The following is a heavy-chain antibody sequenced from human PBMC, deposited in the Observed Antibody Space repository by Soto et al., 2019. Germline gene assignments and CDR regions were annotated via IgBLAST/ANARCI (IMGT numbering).Heavy chain of an antibody. J-gene: IGHJ6*02. CDR1: GGSISSYY. Sequence: PSETLSLTCTVSGGSISSYYWSWIRQPPGKGLEWIGYMYNTGSTIYNPSLKSRVTISVDTSKNQFSLKLNSVTAADTAVFYCARDLWGYCGADCYPLDVWGQGTTVT. CDR3: ARDLWGYCGADCYPLDV. V-gene: IGHV4-59*01. D-gene: IGHD2-21*02. CDR2: MYNTGST.